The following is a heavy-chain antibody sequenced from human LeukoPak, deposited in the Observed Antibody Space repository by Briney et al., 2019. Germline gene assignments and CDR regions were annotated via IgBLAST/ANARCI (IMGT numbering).Heavy chain of an antibody. CDR3: ARFYVLRYFDWLSSYGMDV. CDR1: GYTFTSYY. CDR2: ISPSGGST. Sequence: ASVKVSCKASGYTFTSYYMRWVRQAPGQGLEWMGIISPSGGSTSYAQKFQDRVTMTRNTSISTAYMELSSLRSEDTAVYYCARFYVLRYFDWLSSYGMDVWGQGTTVTVSS. V-gene: IGHV1-46*01. D-gene: IGHD3-9*01. J-gene: IGHJ6*02.